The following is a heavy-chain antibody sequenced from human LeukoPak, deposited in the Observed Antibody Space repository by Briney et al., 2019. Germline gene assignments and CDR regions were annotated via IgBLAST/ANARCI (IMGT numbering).Heavy chain of an antibody. Sequence: GSLRLSCTASGFPFADDWMSWVRQAPGKGLEWVGRIRTSTDGGSADYAAPVKGRFTISRDDSKNTLYLHMTSLKTEDTAVYYCTSTYYDFWSIYWGQGTLVTVSS. CDR3: TSTYYDFWSIY. J-gene: IGHJ4*02. V-gene: IGHV3-15*01. CDR2: IRTSTDGGSA. CDR1: GFPFADDW. D-gene: IGHD3-3*01.